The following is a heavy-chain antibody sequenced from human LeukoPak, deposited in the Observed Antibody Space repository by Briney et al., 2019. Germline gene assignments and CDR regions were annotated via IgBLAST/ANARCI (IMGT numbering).Heavy chain of an antibody. D-gene: IGHD3-9*01. CDR3: ARDPGLTGYSGVGDY. J-gene: IGHJ4*02. V-gene: IGHV1-8*01. CDR2: MNPLSGNT. CDR1: GYSFVTSD. Sequence: ASVKVSCKASGYSFVTSDINWVRQAAGQGLEWMGWMNPLSGNTGYAQKFQGRVTMTRNTSIGTAYMELKSLRSDDTAVYYCARDPGLTGYSGVGDYWGQGTLVTVSS.